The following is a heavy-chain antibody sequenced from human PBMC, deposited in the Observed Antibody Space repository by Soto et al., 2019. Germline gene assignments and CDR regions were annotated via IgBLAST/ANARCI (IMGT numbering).Heavy chain of an antibody. CDR1: GGTFSHST. J-gene: IGHJ4*02. CDR3: ATPSGLLGQYSALPDN. Sequence: QVQLVQSGAEVKRPGSSVKVSCKASGGTFSHSTVAWVRQAPGHRPKWMGMIIPMFGSTNSAQKFRDRVTFSADTYTNTAYMELSSLRSEDTAVYYCATPSGLLGQYSALPDNWGQGTLVTVSS. V-gene: IGHV1-69*06. D-gene: IGHD5-12*01. CDR2: IIPMFGST.